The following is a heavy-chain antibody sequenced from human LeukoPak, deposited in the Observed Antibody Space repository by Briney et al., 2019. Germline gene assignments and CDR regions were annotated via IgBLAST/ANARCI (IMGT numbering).Heavy chain of an antibody. Sequence: PGGSLRLSCTPSGFTFSSYPMHWVRQVPGKGLEWVAVISYDGNNEYYADSVRGRFTISRDNSKNTLYLQMNSLRPEDTAVYFCARDSYIFEGGGYSDFYFDYWGQGTLVTVSS. J-gene: IGHJ4*02. D-gene: IGHD3-22*01. CDR3: ARDSYIFEGGGYSDFYFDY. CDR1: GFTFSSYP. CDR2: ISYDGNNE. V-gene: IGHV3-30-3*01.